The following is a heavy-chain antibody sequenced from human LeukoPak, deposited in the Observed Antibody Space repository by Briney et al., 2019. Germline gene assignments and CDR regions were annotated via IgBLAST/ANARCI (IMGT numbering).Heavy chain of an antibody. CDR3: ARIAAAAYGGAYYFDY. D-gene: IGHD6-13*01. J-gene: IGHJ4*02. CDR1: GFTFSSSA. Sequence: GGSLRLSCAASGFTFSSSAMKWARQPPGKGREWVSAITDNGVSTYYADSVKGRFTISRDNSKNTPYLQMNSLRVEDTAIYYCARIAAAAYGGAYYFDYWGQGTLVTVSS. CDR2: ITDNGVST. V-gene: IGHV3-23*01.